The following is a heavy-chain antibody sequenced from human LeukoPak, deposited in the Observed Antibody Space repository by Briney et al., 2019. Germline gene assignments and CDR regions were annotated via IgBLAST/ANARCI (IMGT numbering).Heavy chain of an antibody. CDR1: GGSISSSSYY. CDR2: IYYSGST. Sequence: SETLSLTCTVSGGSISSSSYYWSWLRQPPGKGLEWIGYIYYSGSTNYNPSLKSRVTISVDTSKNQFSLKLSSVTAADTAVYYCARPSYSSSYSYYYYYGMDVWGQGTTVTVSS. J-gene: IGHJ6*02. D-gene: IGHD6-19*01. CDR3: ARPSYSSSYSYYYYYGMDV. V-gene: IGHV4-61*05.